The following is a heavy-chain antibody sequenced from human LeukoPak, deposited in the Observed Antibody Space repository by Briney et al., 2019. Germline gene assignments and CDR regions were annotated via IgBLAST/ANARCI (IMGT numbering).Heavy chain of an antibody. V-gene: IGHV1-2*02. CDR3: ARDRSSTVTTGFWFDP. D-gene: IGHD4-11*01. CDR1: GYTFTGYY. Sequence: ASVKVSCKASGYTFTGYYMHWVRQAPGQGLEWMGWINPNSGGTNYAQKFQGRVTMTRDTSISTAYTELSRLRSDDTAVYYCARDRSSTVTTGFWFDPWGQGTLVTVSS. CDR2: INPNSGGT. J-gene: IGHJ5*02.